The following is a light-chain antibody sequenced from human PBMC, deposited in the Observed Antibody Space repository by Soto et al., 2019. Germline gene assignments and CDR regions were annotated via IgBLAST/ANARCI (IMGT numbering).Light chain of an antibody. J-gene: IGKJ5*01. V-gene: IGKV3-20*01. CDR1: ESVSSVY. CDR3: QHYGGSFT. CDR2: GAY. Sequence: EIVLTQSPGTLSLSPGERATLSCRASESVSSVYLAWYQHKPGQAPRLLIFGAYSRATAIPDRFSGSGSGTXFXLTISRLEPEDFAVYYCQHYGGSFTFGQGTRLEIK.